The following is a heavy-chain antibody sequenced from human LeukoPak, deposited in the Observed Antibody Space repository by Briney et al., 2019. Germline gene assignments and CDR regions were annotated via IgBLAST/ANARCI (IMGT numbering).Heavy chain of an antibody. CDR3: ARHFHSAWFGF. CDR1: GFDFTAYG. D-gene: IGHD5-18*01. CDR2: IYPGGSNG. V-gene: IGHV5-51*01. Sequence: GESLKISCKCSGFDFTAYGIAWVRQMPGKGLEWMGNIYPGGSNGRYSPSFQGQVTMSADKSITTVYLQWSSLKASDTAKYYCARHFHSAWFGFWGQGSLVTVSS. J-gene: IGHJ4*02.